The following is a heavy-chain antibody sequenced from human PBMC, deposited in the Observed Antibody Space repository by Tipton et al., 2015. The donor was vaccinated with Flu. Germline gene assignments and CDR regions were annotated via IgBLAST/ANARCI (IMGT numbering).Heavy chain of an antibody. CDR1: GGTFSSYA. D-gene: IGHD3-3*01. J-gene: IGHJ4*02. CDR2: IIPIFGTA. V-gene: IGHV1-69*06. Sequence: VQLVRSGAEVKKPGSSVKVSCKASGGTFSSYAISWVRQAPGQGLEWMGGIIPIFGTANYAQKFQGRVTMTTDTSTSTAYMELRSLRSDDTAVYYCARDGLLEWLPFDYWGQGTLVTVSS. CDR3: ARDGLLEWLPFDY.